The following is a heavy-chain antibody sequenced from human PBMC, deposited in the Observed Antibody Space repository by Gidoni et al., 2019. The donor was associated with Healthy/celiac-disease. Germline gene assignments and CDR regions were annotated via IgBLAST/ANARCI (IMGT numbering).Heavy chain of an antibody. CDR2: IYYSGST. CDR3: ARGVGATSYWFDP. CDR1: GGSISSYY. Sequence: QVQLQESGPGLVKPSETLSLTCTVSGGSISSYYWSWIRQPPGKGLEWIGYIYYSGSTNYNPSRKSRVTISVDTSKNQFSLKLSSVTAADTAVYYCARGVGATSYWFDPWGQGTLVTVSS. V-gene: IGHV4-59*01. D-gene: IGHD1-26*01. J-gene: IGHJ5*02.